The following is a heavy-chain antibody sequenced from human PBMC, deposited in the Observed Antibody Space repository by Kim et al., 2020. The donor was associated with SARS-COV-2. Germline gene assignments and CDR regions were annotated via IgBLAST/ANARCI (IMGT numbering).Heavy chain of an antibody. Sequence: YAESVKGRFTISRDDSKSIAYLQMNSLKTEDTAVYYCTRVGDSGYDYFDYWGQGTLVTVSS. D-gene: IGHD5-12*01. CDR3: TRVGDSGYDYFDY. V-gene: IGHV3-49*02. J-gene: IGHJ4*02.